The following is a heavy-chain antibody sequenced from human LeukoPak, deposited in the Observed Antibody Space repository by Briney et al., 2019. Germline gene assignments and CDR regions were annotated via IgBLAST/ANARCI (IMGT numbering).Heavy chain of an antibody. CDR2: ISSSGSTI. V-gene: IGHV3-48*03. CDR3: VRDLPHYDFWSGSPY. CDR1: GFTFSSYE. J-gene: IGHJ4*02. Sequence: GGSLRLSCAASGFTFSSYEMNWVRQAPGKGLEWVSYISSSGSTIYYADSVKGRFTISRDNAKNSLYLQMNSLRAEDTAVYYCVRDLPHYDFWSGSPYWGQGTLVTVSS. D-gene: IGHD3-3*01.